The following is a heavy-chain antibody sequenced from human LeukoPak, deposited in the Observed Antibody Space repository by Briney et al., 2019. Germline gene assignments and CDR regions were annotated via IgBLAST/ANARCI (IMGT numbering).Heavy chain of an antibody. Sequence: GGSLRLSCAASGFTFSSYAMSWVRQAPGKGLEWVSAISGSGGSTYYADSVKGRFTISRDNAKNSLYLQMNSLRAEDTAVYYCARDRYCSGGSCYSYYGMDVWGQGTTVTVSS. CDR2: ISGSGGST. V-gene: IGHV3-23*01. J-gene: IGHJ6*02. CDR3: ARDRYCSGGSCYSYYGMDV. CDR1: GFTFSSYA. D-gene: IGHD2-15*01.